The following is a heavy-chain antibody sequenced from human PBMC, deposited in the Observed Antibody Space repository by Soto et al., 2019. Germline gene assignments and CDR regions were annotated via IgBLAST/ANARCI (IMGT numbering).Heavy chain of an antibody. CDR3: AVVDSTGNXFDP. D-gene: IGHD3-22*01. CDR1: GGSISSSDFY. J-gene: IGHJ5*02. Sequence: SETLSLTCTVSGGSISSSDFYWGWLRQPPGKGLDFIGSMYYSGTTYYNPSLKNRITISVDTSKNQFSLKLISVTAADTAVYXCAVVDSTGNXFDPWGQGALVTVSS. CDR2: MYYSGTT. V-gene: IGHV4-39*01.